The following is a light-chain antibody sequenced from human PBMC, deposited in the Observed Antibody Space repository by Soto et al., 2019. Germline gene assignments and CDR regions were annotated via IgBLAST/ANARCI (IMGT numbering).Light chain of an antibody. J-gene: IGLJ2*01. CDR3: SSYTGSSTYVV. V-gene: IGLV2-14*01. CDR2: DVS. CDR1: SSDAGGYNY. Sequence: QSVLTQPASVSGSPGQSITISCTGTSSDAGGYNYVSWYQQHPGKAPKLMIYDVSNRPSGVSNRFSGSKSANTASLTISGLQAEDEADYYCSSYTGSSTYVVFGGGTKVTVL.